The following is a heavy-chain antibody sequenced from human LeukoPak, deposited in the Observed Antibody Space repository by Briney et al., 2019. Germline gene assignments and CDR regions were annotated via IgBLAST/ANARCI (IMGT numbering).Heavy chain of an antibody. CDR2: ISSSSSYI. CDR3: AKDSSSWYYFDY. J-gene: IGHJ4*02. CDR1: GFTFSSYS. V-gene: IGHV3-21*04. D-gene: IGHD6-13*01. Sequence: GGSLRLSCAASGFTFSSYSMNWVRQAPGKGLEWVSSISSSSSYIYYADSVKGRFTISRDNAKNSLYLQMNSLRAEDMALYYCAKDSSSWYYFDYWGQGTLVTVSS.